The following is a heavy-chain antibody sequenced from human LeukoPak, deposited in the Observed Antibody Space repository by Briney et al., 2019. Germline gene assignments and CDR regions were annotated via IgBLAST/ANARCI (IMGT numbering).Heavy chain of an antibody. CDR1: GGSISSYY. Sequence: PSETLSLTCTVSGGSISSYYWSWIRQPPGKGLEWIGYIYYSGSTNYNPSLKSRVTISVDTSKNQFSLKLSSVTAADTAVYYCAREGSRGSNWFDPWGQGTLVTVSS. D-gene: IGHD1-26*01. CDR3: AREGSRGSNWFDP. CDR2: IYYSGST. V-gene: IGHV4-59*12. J-gene: IGHJ5*02.